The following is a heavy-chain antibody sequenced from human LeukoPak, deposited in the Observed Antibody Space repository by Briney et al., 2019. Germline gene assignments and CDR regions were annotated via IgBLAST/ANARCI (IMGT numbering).Heavy chain of an antibody. V-gene: IGHV4-31*03. D-gene: IGHD3-9*01. CDR2: IYYSGST. CDR1: GGSISSGGYY. Sequence: SQTLSLTCTVSGGSISSGGYYWSWIRQHPGKGLEGIGYIYYSGSTYYNPSLKSRVTISVDTSKNQFSLKLSSVTAADTAVYYCARGPYDILTGSNWFDPWGQGTLVTVSS. CDR3: ARGPYDILTGSNWFDP. J-gene: IGHJ5*02.